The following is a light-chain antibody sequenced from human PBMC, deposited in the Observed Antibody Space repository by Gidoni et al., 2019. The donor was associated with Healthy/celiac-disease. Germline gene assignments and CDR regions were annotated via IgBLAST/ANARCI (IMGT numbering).Light chain of an antibody. Sequence: DIQMTQSPSSLSASVGDRVTITCRASQSISSYLNWYQQKPGKAPNLLIYAASSLQSGVPSRFSGSGSGTDFTLTISSLQTEDLATYYCQQNYSTPRTFGQGTKVEIK. V-gene: IGKV1-39*01. CDR3: QQNYSTPRT. CDR2: AAS. CDR1: QSISSY. J-gene: IGKJ1*01.